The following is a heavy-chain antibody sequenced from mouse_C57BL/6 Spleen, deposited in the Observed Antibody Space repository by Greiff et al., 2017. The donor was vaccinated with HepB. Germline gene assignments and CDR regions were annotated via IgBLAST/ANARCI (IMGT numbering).Heavy chain of an antibody. J-gene: IGHJ3*01. V-gene: IGHV5-4*01. CDR3: ARVLSTMVTTVFAY. CDR1: GFTFSSYA. Sequence: EVQLVESGGGLVKPGGSLKLSCAASGFTFSSYAMSWVRQTPEKRLEWVATISDGGSYTYYPDNVKGRFTISRDNAKNNLYLQMSHLKSEDTAMYYCARVLSTMVTTVFAYWGQGTLVTVSA. CDR2: ISDGGSYT. D-gene: IGHD2-2*01.